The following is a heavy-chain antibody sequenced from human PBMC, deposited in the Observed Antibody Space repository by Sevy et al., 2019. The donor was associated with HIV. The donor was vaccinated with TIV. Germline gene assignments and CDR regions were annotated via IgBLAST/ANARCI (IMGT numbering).Heavy chain of an antibody. CDR3: ARDQYDSSGYYYSYYGMDV. CDR2: ISTYSGNT. D-gene: IGHD3-22*01. CDR1: GYTFTSYG. V-gene: IGHV1-18*01. J-gene: IGHJ6*02. Sequence: ASVKVSCKASGYTFTSYGINWVRQAPGQGLEWMGWISTYSGNTNYEQNLQGRVTMTTDTFTSTAYMELRSLTSDDTAVYYCARDQYDSSGYYYSYYGMDVWGQGTTVTVSS.